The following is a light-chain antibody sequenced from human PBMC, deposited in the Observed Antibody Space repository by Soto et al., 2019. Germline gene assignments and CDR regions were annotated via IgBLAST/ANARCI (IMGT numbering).Light chain of an antibody. J-gene: IGKJ4*01. CDR3: QQRSNWLT. CDR1: QSVSSY. V-gene: IGKV3-11*01. CDR2: DAS. Sequence: EIVLTQSPATLSLSPGERATLSCRASQSVSSYLAWYQQKPGQAPRLLIHDASNRATGIPARFSVSGSGTDFTLPISSLEPEDFAVYYCQQRSNWLTFGGGTKVEIK.